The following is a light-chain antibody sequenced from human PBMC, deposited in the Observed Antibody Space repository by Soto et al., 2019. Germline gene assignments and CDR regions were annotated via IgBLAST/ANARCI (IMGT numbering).Light chain of an antibody. CDR1: RSNIGSNA. Sequence: QSVLTQPPSASGTPGQRVTISCSGSRSNIGSNAVSWYQQLPGTAPKLLIYNDNQRPSGVPDRFSASKSGTSASLAISGLQSEDEADYYCAAWDDSLNARGVFGGGTEVTVL. J-gene: IGLJ3*02. CDR2: NDN. CDR3: AAWDDSLNARGV. V-gene: IGLV1-44*01.